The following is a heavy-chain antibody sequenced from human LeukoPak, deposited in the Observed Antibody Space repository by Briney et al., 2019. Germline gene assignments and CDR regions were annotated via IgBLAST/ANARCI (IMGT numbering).Heavy chain of an antibody. CDR1: GFTFSSYG. CDR3: ARYEGNLIAFDI. V-gene: IGHV3-33*08. CDR2: IWYDGSNK. D-gene: IGHD1-7*01. J-gene: IGHJ3*02. Sequence: PGGSLRLSCAASGFTFSSYGMHWVRQAPGKGLEWVAVIWYDGSNKYYADSVKGRFTISRDNSKNTLYLQMNSLRAEDTAVYYCARYEGNLIAFDIWGQGTTVTVSS.